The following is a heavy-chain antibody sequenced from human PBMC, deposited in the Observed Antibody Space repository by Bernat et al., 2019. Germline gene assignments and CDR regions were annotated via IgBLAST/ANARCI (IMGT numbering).Heavy chain of an antibody. CDR3: ARDGIAVAGTEDDAFDI. CDR1: GFTFSSYG. D-gene: IGHD6-19*01. V-gene: IGHV3-33*01. J-gene: IGHJ3*02. Sequence: QVQLVESGGGVVQPGRSLRLSCAASGFTFSSYGMHWVRQAPGKGLEWVAVIWYDGSNKYYADSVKGRFTISRDNSKNTLYLQMNSLRAEDTAVYYCARDGIAVAGTEDDAFDIWGQGTMVTVSS. CDR2: IWYDGSNK.